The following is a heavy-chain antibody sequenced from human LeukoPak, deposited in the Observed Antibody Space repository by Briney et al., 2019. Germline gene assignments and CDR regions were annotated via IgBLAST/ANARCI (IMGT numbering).Heavy chain of an antibody. CDR1: GGSISSYY. V-gene: IGHV4-59*08. J-gene: IGHJ4*02. CDR2: IYYSGST. D-gene: IGHD1-26*01. CDR3: ARHKSSGTYPLDY. Sequence: SETLSLTCTVSGGSISSYYWSWIRQPPGKGLEWIGYIYYSGSTNYNPSLKSRVTISVDTSKNQFSLKLSSVTAADTAVYYCARHKSSGTYPLDYWGQGTPVTVSS.